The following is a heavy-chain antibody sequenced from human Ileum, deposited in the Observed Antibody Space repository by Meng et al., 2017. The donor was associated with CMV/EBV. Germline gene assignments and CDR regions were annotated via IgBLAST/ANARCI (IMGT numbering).Heavy chain of an antibody. CDR1: GDSISSGGYY. J-gene: IGHJ4*02. V-gene: IGHV4-31*03. CDR2: IYYSGLS. Sequence: LSLTCTVSGDSISSGGYYWTWIRQPPGKGLEWIGYIYYSGLSYYSPPLKSRLTISVDKSKNQFSLKLTSVTAADTAVYYCAKKLDYWGRGTLVTVSS. CDR3: AKKLDY.